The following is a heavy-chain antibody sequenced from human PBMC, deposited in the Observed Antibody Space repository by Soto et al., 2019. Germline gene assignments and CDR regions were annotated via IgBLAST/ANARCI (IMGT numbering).Heavy chain of an antibody. J-gene: IGHJ4*02. D-gene: IGHD3-3*02. V-gene: IGHV4-39*01. CDR3: ARLPSRHLVDY. CDR1: GSSINSSGYY. CDR2: MFYGVST. Sequence: SETLSLTCTVSGSSINSSGYYWGWIRQPPGKGLEWIGSMFYGVSTYYNPSLKSRVTVSVDTSKNQFSLDLRSVTAADTAVYYCARLPSRHLVDYWGQGTLVTVSS.